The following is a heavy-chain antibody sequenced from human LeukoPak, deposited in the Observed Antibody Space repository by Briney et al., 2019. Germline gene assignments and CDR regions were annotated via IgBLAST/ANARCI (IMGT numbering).Heavy chain of an antibody. Sequence: SETLSLTCTVSGGSISTYHWSWIRQPPGKGLEWIGYVYCSGSTNYNPSLKSRVTISADTSKNQFSLRLSSVTAADTAVYYCARGGNYVWGSYPDYWGQGTLVTVSS. D-gene: IGHD3-16*02. CDR3: ARGGNYVWGSYPDY. CDR1: GGSISTYH. CDR2: VYCSGST. V-gene: IGHV4-59*12. J-gene: IGHJ4*02.